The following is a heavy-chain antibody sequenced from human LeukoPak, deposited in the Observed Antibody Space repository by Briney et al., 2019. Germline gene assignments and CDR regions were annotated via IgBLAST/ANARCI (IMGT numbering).Heavy chain of an antibody. D-gene: IGHD3-10*01. V-gene: IGHV3-30*02. CDR2: IRDDGTNK. Sequence: PGGSLRLSCVASGFTFSCYGMHWVRQAPGKGLEWVAFIRDDGTNKYYANSVKGRFTISRDNSKNTLYLQMNSLRAEDTAVYYCANGLWFWEATLRPELDYSGQGTLVTVSS. CDR1: GFTFSCYG. CDR3: ANGLWFWEATLRPELDY. J-gene: IGHJ4*02.